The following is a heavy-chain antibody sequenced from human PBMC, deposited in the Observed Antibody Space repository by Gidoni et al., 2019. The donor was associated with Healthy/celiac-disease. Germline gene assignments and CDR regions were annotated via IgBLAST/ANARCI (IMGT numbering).Heavy chain of an antibody. CDR3: ASPDSGSYLQDGMDV. Sequence: EVQLVESGGGLVQPGGSLRLSCAASGFTFSSYSMNWVRQAPGKGLEWVSYIRSSSSIIYYADSVKGRFTISRDNAKNSLYLQMNSLRAEDTAVYYCASPDSGSYLQDGMDVWGQGTTVTVSS. V-gene: IGHV3-48*01. CDR1: GFTFSSYS. CDR2: IRSSSSII. D-gene: IGHD1-26*01. J-gene: IGHJ6*02.